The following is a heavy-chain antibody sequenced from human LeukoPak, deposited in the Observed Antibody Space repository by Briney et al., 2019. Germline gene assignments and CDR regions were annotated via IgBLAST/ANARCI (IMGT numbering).Heavy chain of an antibody. Sequence: GGSLRLSCVASGITFSTYAMSWVRQAPGKGLEWVSVISSSGSSTYYADSVKGRFTISRDNLKNTLYLQMNSLRAEDTAVYYCARDPYGSGSYWSQGTLVTVSS. CDR1: GITFSTYA. D-gene: IGHD3-10*01. V-gene: IGHV3-23*01. CDR2: ISSSGSST. J-gene: IGHJ4*02. CDR3: ARDPYGSGSY.